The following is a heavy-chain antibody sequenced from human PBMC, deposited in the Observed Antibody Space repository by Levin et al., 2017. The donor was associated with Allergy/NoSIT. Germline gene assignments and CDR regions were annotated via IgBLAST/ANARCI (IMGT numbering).Heavy chain of an antibody. CDR3: SRSGHSVAVGPMCS. V-gene: IGHV3-30*03. J-gene: IGHJ5*02. D-gene: IGHD3-22*01. Sequence: RSGGSLRLSCEASGFIFSSYGMHWVRQAPGKGLEWVAVISGDGSDKYHADSVKGRFTISRDNSKNTLYLQMNNLRPEDTAVYYCSRSGHSVAVGPMCSWGQGTLVTVSS. CDR1: GFIFSSYG. CDR2: ISGDGSDK.